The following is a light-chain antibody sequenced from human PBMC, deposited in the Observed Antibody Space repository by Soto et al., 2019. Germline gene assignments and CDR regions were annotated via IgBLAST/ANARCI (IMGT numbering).Light chain of an antibody. J-gene: IGKJ5*01. CDR3: QQYYGNPIT. V-gene: IGKV4-1*01. CDR1: QSVLSTSNDKNF. CDR2: WSS. Sequence: DIVMTQSPDSLAVSLGERATINCKSSQSVLSTSNDKNFLAWHQQKPGQPPKLLLYWSSTREPGVPERFSGSGSGTDFTLTISSLQAEDVAVYYCQQYYGNPITFGQGTRLEIK.